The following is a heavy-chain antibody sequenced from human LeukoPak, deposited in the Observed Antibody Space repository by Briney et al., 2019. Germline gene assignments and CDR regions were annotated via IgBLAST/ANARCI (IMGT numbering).Heavy chain of an antibody. CDR1: GYTFTGYY. D-gene: IGHD1-26*01. CDR3: ARDQPSDSGSHLFHFDY. V-gene: IGHV7-4-1*02. Sequence: SVKVSCKASGYTFTGYYMHWVRQAPGQGLEWMGWINTNTGNPTYAQGFTGRFVFSLDTSVSTAYLQISSLKAEDTAVYYCARDQPSDSGSHLFHFDYWGQGTLVTVSS. CDR2: INTNTGNP. J-gene: IGHJ4*02.